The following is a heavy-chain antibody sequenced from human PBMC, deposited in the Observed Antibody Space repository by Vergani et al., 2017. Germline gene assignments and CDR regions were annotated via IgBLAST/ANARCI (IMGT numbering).Heavy chain of an antibody. J-gene: IGHJ3*01. Sequence: VQMVESGGGLVKLGGSLRLSCAASGFPSSDYYMSWFRQAPGKGLEWVSSISGNNDDVYYADSVKGRFTISKDKAKNSLYLDMSSLRAEDTAVYYCVRDVRVSRTWGQGTLVAVSS. CDR1: GFPSSDYY. V-gene: IGHV3-11*06. CDR2: ISGNNDDV. CDR3: VRDVRVSRT.